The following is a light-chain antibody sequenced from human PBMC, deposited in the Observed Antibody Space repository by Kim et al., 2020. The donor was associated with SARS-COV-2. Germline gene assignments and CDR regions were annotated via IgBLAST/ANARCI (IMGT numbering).Light chain of an antibody. V-gene: IGLV2-11*01. CDR2: DVS. CDR3: CSYAGSYTYV. Sequence: GQSVTISCTGSSSDVGGYNYVSWYQQPPGKPPQLMIYDVSRPPSGVPDRFSGSKAGTAASLTISGLQAEDEADYYCCSYAGSYTYVFGTGTKVTVL. J-gene: IGLJ1*01. CDR1: SSDVGGYNY.